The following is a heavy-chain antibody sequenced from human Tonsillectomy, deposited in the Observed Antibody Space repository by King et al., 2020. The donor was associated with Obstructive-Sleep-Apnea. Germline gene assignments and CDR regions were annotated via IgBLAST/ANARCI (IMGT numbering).Heavy chain of an antibody. Sequence: HVQLVESGGGVVQPGRSLRLSCAGSGFIFHSYAMYWVRQAPGKGLEWMAVISYDGSNKHYSDSVKGRFTISRDNSKNTLYLQMNSLRLEDTAVYYCVRDGGTSWYRNYFFGMDVWGQGTRVTVSS. CDR2: ISYDGSNK. CDR1: GFIFHSYA. CDR3: VRDGGTSWYRNYFFGMDV. J-gene: IGHJ6*02. D-gene: IGHD2-2*02. V-gene: IGHV3-30-3*01.